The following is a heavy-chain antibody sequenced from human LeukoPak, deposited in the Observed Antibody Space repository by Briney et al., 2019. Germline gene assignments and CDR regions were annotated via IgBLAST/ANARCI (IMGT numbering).Heavy chain of an antibody. CDR2: IIPIFGTA. J-gene: IGHJ5*02. CDR3: ARDRGIDSYGIQYNWFDP. Sequence: ASVKVSCKASGGTFSSYAISWVRQAPGQGLEWMGGIIPIFGTANYAQKFQGRVTITADESTSTAYMELSSLRSEDTAVYYCARDRGIDSYGIQYNWFDPWGQGTLVTVSS. V-gene: IGHV1-69*13. D-gene: IGHD5-18*01. CDR1: GGTFSSYA.